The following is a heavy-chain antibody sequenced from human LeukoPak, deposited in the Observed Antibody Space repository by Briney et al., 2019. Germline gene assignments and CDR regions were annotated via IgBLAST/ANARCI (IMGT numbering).Heavy chain of an antibody. V-gene: IGHV3-23*01. CDR1: GFTFSSYA. CDR3: VSNYVGAFYYYYYMDV. D-gene: IGHD4-11*01. Sequence: GGSLRLSCAASGFTFSSYAMSWVRQAPGKGLEWVSAISGSGGCTYYADSVKGRFTISRDNSKNTLYLQMNSLRAEDTAVYYCVSNYVGAFYYYYYMDVWGKGTTVTVSS. J-gene: IGHJ6*03. CDR2: ISGSGGCT.